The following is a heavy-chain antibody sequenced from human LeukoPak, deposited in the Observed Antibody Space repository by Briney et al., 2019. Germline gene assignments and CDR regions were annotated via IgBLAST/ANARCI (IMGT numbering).Heavy chain of an antibody. CDR3: ARGQNFVVV. J-gene: IGHJ6*02. CDR2: ISDSSSYI. CDR1: GFTFRNYD. V-gene: IGHV3-21*01. Sequence: PGGSLRVSCAASGFTFRNYDMKWVRQAPGNGLEWVSSISDSSSYIYYADSVKGRFTISRDNAKNSLYLQMNSLRAEDTAVYYCARGQNFVVVWGQGTTVTVSS. D-gene: IGHD2/OR15-2a*01.